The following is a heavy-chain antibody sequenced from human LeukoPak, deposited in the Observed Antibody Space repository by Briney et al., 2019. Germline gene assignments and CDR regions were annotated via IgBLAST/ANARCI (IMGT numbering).Heavy chain of an antibody. CDR2: IIPNSGGT. D-gene: IGHD6-19*01. CDR3: ARFSTRGWHFDY. Sequence: ASVKVSCKAFGYTLTDYYMYWVRQAPGQGLEWMGWIIPNSGGTNYAQRFQGRVTMTRDTSITTAYMELSSLRSDDTAVYYCARFSTRGWHFDYWGQGTLVTVSS. V-gene: IGHV1-2*02. J-gene: IGHJ4*02. CDR1: GYTLTDYY.